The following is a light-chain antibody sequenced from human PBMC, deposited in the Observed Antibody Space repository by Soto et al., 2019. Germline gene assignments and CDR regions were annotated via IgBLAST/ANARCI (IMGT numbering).Light chain of an antibody. V-gene: IGKV1-39*01. Sequence: DIQMSQSPSSLSASVGDRVTITCRASQSISSYLNWHQQIPGKAPKLLIYAISNLQSGVPSRLSGSTSGTDFTLTISSLQPEDFATYYCQQSYTTPFTFGPGTKVDIK. CDR3: QQSYTTPFT. J-gene: IGKJ3*01. CDR1: QSISSY. CDR2: AIS.